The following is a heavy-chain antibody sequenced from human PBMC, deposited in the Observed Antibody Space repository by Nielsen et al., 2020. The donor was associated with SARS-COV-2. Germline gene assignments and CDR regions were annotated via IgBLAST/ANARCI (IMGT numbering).Heavy chain of an antibody. CDR2: ISYDGSNK. J-gene: IGHJ6*02. CDR3: ARVQTTVVFYYGLDV. CDR1: GFTFSSYA. Sequence: GESLKISCAASGFTFSSYAMHWVRQVPGKGLEWVAVISYDGSNKYYADSVKGRFAISRDNSKNTLHLQMNSLRIEDTAVYYCARVQTTVVFYYGLDVWGQGTTVTVSS. V-gene: IGHV3-30*09. D-gene: IGHD4-23*01.